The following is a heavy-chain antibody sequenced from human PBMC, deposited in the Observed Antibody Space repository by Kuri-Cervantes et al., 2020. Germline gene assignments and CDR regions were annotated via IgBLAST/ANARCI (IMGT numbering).Heavy chain of an antibody. CDR1: GGSISSYY. V-gene: IGHV4-59*08. CDR3: ARANGDYYFDY. Sequence: GSLRLSCTVSGGSISSYYWSWIRQPPGKGLEWIGYIYYSGSTNYNPSLKSRVTISVDTSKNQFSLKLSSVTAADTAVYYCARANGDYYFDYWGQGTLVTVSS. J-gene: IGHJ4*02. D-gene: IGHD4-17*01. CDR2: IYYSGST.